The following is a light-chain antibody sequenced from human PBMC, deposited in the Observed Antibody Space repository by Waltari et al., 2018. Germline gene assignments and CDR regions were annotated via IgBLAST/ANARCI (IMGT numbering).Light chain of an antibody. V-gene: IGLV2-14*03. Sequence: QSALTQPASVSGSPGQSITISCTGTRRDVGGYDYVSWYQQHPGKAPKLILYDVSNRPLEVSHRFSGSKSGNTASLTISGLQADDEAEYYCGSYTSSTTLAFGTGTKVTVL. CDR3: GSYTSSTTLA. CDR1: RRDVGGYDY. J-gene: IGLJ1*01. CDR2: DVS.